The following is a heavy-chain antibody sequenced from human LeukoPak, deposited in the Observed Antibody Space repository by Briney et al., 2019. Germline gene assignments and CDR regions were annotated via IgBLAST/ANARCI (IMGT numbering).Heavy chain of an antibody. CDR2: IYTSGST. CDR3: ARDRYSSGWYREDY. D-gene: IGHD6-19*01. V-gene: IGHV4-4*07. J-gene: IGHJ4*02. CDR1: GGSISSYY. Sequence: SETLSLTCTVSGGSISSYYWSWIRQPAGKGLEWIGRIYTSGSTNYNPSLKSRVTMSVDTSKNQFSLKLSSVTAADTAVYYCARDRYSSGWYREDYWGQGTLVTVSS.